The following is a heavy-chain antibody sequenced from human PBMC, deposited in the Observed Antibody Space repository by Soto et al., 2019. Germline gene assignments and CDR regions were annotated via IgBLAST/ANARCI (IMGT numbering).Heavy chain of an antibody. J-gene: IGHJ5*02. CDR1: GGSISSSSYY. V-gene: IGHV4-39*01. Sequence: SETLSLTCTVSGGSISSSSYYWGWIRQPPGKGLEWIGSIYYSGSTYYNPSLKSRVTISADTSKNQFSLKLSSVTAADTAVYYCARHYRWLENWFDPWGQGTLVTVSS. CDR2: IYYSGST. CDR3: ARHYRWLENWFDP. D-gene: IGHD6-19*01.